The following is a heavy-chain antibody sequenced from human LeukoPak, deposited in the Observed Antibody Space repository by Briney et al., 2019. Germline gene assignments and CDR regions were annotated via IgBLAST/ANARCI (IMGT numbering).Heavy chain of an antibody. J-gene: IGHJ4*02. CDR2: INHSGST. Sequence: SETLSLTCAVYGGSFSGYYWSWIRQPPGKGLEWIGEINHSGSTNYNPSLKSRVTISVDTSKNQFSLKLSPVTAADTAVYYCAARVVAATAPGDYWGQGTLVTVSS. D-gene: IGHD2-15*01. CDR3: AARVVAATAPGDY. CDR1: GGSFSGYY. V-gene: IGHV4-34*01.